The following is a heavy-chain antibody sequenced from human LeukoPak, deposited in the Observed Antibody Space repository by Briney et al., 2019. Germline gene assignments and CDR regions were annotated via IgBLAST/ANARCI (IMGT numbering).Heavy chain of an antibody. Sequence: PSETLSLSCAVSGASISSSNYYWGWVRQSPGKGLEWIGNIYSSGNTYYNASLKSRVTISVDTSKNQFSLKLSSVTAADTAVYYCARRGQQLALRYWGQGTLVTVSS. J-gene: IGHJ4*02. CDR1: GASISSSNYY. CDR3: ARRGQQLALRY. V-gene: IGHV4-39*07. D-gene: IGHD6-13*01. CDR2: IYSSGNT.